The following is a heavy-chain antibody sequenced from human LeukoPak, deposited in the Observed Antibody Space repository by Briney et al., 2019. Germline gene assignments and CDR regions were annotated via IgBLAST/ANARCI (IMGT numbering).Heavy chain of an antibody. Sequence: GRSLRLSCAAPGFTFSSYGMHWVRQAPGKGLEWVAVIWYDGSNKYYADSVKGRFTISRDNSKNTLYLQMNSLRAEDTAVYYCARDWELGPWFDPWGQGTLVTVSS. D-gene: IGHD1-26*01. V-gene: IGHV3-33*01. CDR2: IWYDGSNK. J-gene: IGHJ5*02. CDR3: ARDWELGPWFDP. CDR1: GFTFSSYG.